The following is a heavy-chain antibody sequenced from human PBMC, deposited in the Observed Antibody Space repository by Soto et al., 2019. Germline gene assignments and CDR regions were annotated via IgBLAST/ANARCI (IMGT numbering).Heavy chain of an antibody. CDR1: GYSFTSYW. J-gene: IGHJ1*01. CDR3: ARHEILPSSSGYYPPEYFQH. D-gene: IGHD3-22*01. CDR2: IYPGDSDT. Sequence: GESLKISCKGSGYSFTSYWIGWVRQMPGKGLEWMGIIYPGDSDTRYSPSFQGQVTISADKSISTAYLQWSSLKASDTAMYYCARHEILPSSSGYYPPEYFQHWGQGTLVTVSS. V-gene: IGHV5-51*01.